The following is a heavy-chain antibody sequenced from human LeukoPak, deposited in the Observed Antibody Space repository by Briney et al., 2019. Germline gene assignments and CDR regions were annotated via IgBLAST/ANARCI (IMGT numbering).Heavy chain of an antibody. CDR3: ARKAPKKGWFDP. Sequence: SETLSLTCTVSGASNNSYYWSWIRQPPGKGLEWIGYTHPSGNTNYSPSLKSRVTISMDTSTNQFSLKLKSVTAADTAMYFCARKAPKKGWFDPWGQGTLVTVSS. V-gene: IGHV4-4*09. CDR2: THPSGNT. CDR1: GASNNSYY. J-gene: IGHJ5*02.